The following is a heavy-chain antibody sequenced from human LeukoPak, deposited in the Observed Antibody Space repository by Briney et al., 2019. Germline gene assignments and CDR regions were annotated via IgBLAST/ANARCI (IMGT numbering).Heavy chain of an antibody. J-gene: IGHJ4*02. CDR3: ARFHYYDSSGYGVYFDY. V-gene: IGHV4-59*01. D-gene: IGHD3-22*01. Sequence: PSETLSLTCTVSGGSISGFYWSWIRQPPGKGLEWIGCIYYSGSTNYNPSLKSRVTISVDTSKNQFSLKLSSVTAADTAVYYCARFHYYDSSGYGVYFDYWGQGTLVSVSS. CDR1: GGSISGFY. CDR2: IYYSGST.